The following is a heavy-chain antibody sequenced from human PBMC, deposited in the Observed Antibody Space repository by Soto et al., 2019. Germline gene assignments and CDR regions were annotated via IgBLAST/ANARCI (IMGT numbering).Heavy chain of an antibody. CDR1: GYTFTAYG. Sequence: ASVKVSCKTSGYTFTAYGLAWLRQAPGQRPEWMGWVSTNNADTNYAQKFQGRVTMTTETSTRTTYMELRSLRSDDTAVYYCARELNTDPSAYYSFVYWGQGTLVTVSS. D-gene: IGHD3-22*01. CDR2: VSTNNADT. V-gene: IGHV1-18*01. J-gene: IGHJ4*02. CDR3: ARELNTDPSAYYSFVY.